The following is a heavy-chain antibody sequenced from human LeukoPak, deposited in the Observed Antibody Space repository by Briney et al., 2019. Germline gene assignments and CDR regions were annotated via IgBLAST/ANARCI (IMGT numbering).Heavy chain of an antibody. Sequence: ASVKVSCKTSGYTFTTYGISWVRQAPGQGLEYMGWISAFTGNKNYAQKFQGRVAMTMDTSTSTVEMELRSLKYDDTAVYFCARLSYDGEGYWGQGTLVTVSS. J-gene: IGHJ4*02. CDR2: ISAFTGNK. CDR3: ARLSYDGEGY. V-gene: IGHV1-18*01. D-gene: IGHD3-10*01. CDR1: GYTFTTYG.